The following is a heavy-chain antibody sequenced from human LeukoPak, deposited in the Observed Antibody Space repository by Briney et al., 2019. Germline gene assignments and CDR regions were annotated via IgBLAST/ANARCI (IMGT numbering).Heavy chain of an antibody. D-gene: IGHD3-22*01. J-gene: IGHJ5*02. CDR1: GYTFTSYG. V-gene: IGHV1-18*04. CDR3: ARDKYYYDSSGYYFDNWFDP. Sequence: ASVKVSCKASGYTFTSYGISWVRQAPEQGLEWMGWISAYNGNTNYAQKLQGRVTMTTDTSTSTAYMELRSLRSDDTAVYYCARDKYYYDSSGYYFDNWFDPWGQGTLVTVSS. CDR2: ISAYNGNT.